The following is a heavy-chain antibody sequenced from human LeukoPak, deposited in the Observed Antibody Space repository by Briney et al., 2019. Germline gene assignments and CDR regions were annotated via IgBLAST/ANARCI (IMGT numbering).Heavy chain of an antibody. Sequence: SETLSLTCTVSGGSVSTAGYFRNWIRQHPGKGLEWIGYIYYSGSTYYNPSLKSRVTISADTSTNQSSLNLSSVTAADTAVYYCARVSFHSGGPGPWGQGTLVTVSS. J-gene: IGHJ5*02. CDR2: IYYSGST. D-gene: IGHD2-15*01. CDR3: ARVSFHSGGPGP. V-gene: IGHV4-31*03. CDR1: GGSVSTAGYF.